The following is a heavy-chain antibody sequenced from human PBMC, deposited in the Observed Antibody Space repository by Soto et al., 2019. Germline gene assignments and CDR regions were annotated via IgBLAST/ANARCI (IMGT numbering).Heavy chain of an antibody. D-gene: IGHD6-19*01. CDR3: ARVMSSGWYGDY. CDR1: GYTFTDYY. CDR2: INPNSGNT. V-gene: IGHV1-2*02. Sequence: ASVKVSCKPSGYTFTDYYIHWVRQAPGQGLEWMGWINPNSGNTNYAQRFQGRVTMTRDTSISTVYMYLSSLRFDDTAVYYCARVMSSGWYGDYWGHGTLVTVSS. J-gene: IGHJ4*01.